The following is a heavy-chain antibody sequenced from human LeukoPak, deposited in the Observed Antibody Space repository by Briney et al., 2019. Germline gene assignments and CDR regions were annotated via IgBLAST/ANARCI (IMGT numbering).Heavy chain of an antibody. CDR2: IYYSGST. J-gene: IGHJ6*03. CDR3: ARGTYNYVSGTYYGYIDV. D-gene: IGHD3-10*01. CDR1: GGSISSSSYY. V-gene: IGHV4-39*07. Sequence: PSETLSLTCTVSGGSISSSSYYWGWIRQPPGKGLEWIGSIYYSGSTYYNPSLKSRVTISVDTSKNQFSLKLSSVTAADTAVYYCARGTYNYVSGTYYGYIDVWGKGTTVTISS.